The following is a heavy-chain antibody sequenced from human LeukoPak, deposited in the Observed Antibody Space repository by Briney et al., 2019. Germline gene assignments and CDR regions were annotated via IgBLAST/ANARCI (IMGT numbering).Heavy chain of an antibody. V-gene: IGHV3-21*01. J-gene: IGHJ4*02. CDR2: ISSSSSYI. D-gene: IGHD3-10*01. Sequence: GGSLRLSCAASGFTFSSYAMSWVRQAPGKGLEWVSSISSSSSYIYYADSVKGRFTISRDNAKNSLYLQMNSLRAEDTAVYYCARDISRRGDDYWGQGTLVTVSS. CDR1: GFTFSSYA. CDR3: ARDISRRGDDY.